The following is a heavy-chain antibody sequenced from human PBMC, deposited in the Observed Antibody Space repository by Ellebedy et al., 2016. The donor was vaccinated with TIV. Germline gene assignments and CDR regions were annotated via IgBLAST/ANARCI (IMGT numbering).Heavy chain of an antibody. CDR1: GYTFTSYD. Sequence: ASVKVSXXASGYTFTSYDINWVRQATGQGLEWMGWMNPNSGNTGYAQKFQGRVTMTRNTSISTAYMELSSLRSEDTAVYYCASSIAVAQLDFNDYWGQGTLVTVSS. CDR2: MNPNSGNT. J-gene: IGHJ4*02. CDR3: ASSIAVAQLDFNDY. V-gene: IGHV1-8*01. D-gene: IGHD6-19*01.